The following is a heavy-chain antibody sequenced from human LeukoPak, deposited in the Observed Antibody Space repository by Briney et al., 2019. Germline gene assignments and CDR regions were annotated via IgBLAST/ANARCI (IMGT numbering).Heavy chain of an antibody. CDR1: GFTFSNYG. D-gene: IGHD5-18*01. V-gene: IGHV3-30*18. J-gene: IGHJ4*02. CDR3: VKEGSYGSFDS. CDR2: ISYDGSSQ. Sequence: GGSLRLSYAASGFTFSNYGIHWVRQAPGKGLEWVAVISYDGSSQYYADSVKGRLTISRDNSKNTLYLQMNSLRPEDTAVYYCVKEGSYGSFDSWGRGTLVTVSS.